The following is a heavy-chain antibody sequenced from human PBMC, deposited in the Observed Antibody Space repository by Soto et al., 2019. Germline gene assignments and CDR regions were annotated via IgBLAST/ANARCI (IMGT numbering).Heavy chain of an antibody. CDR3: ATAAVGYSYGYGYYYGMDV. CDR2: ISGSGGST. V-gene: IGHV3-23*01. CDR1: GFTFSSYA. J-gene: IGHJ6*02. D-gene: IGHD5-18*01. Sequence: GGSLRLSCAASGFTFSSYAMSWVRQAPGKGLEWVSAISGSGGSTYYADSVKGRFTISRDNSKNTLYLQMNSLRAEDTAVYYCATAAVGYSYGYGYYYGMDVWGQGTTVTVSS.